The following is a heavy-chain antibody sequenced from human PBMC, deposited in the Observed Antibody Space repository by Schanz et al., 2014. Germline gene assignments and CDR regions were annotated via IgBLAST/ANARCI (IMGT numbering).Heavy chain of an antibody. CDR1: SASIRTYY. CDR3: ARGSRFYDVLTGYYKGGWFDP. Sequence: QVQLQESGPGLVKPSETLSLTCTVSSASIRTYYWSWIRQPPGKGLEWIGYIHYSGSTNYNPSLGGRVARSLDTPKKRFPLKRSSVTAADTAVYYCARGSRFYDVLTGYYKGGWFDPWGQGTLVTVSS. D-gene: IGHD3-9*01. CDR2: IHYSGST. J-gene: IGHJ5*02. V-gene: IGHV4-59*12.